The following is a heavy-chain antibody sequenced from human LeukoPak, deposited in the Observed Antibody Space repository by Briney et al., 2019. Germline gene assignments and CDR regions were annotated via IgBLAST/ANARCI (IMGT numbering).Heavy chain of an antibody. CDR3: ARRDYRGTYSSY. CDR2: INHSGST. Sequence: PSETLSLTCAVYGGSFSGYYWSWIRRPPGKGLEWIGEINHSGSTNYNPSLKSRVTISVDTSKNQFSLKLSSVTAADTAVYYCARRDYRGTYSSYWGQGTLVTVSS. CDR1: GGSFSGYY. D-gene: IGHD6-13*01. V-gene: IGHV4-34*01. J-gene: IGHJ4*02.